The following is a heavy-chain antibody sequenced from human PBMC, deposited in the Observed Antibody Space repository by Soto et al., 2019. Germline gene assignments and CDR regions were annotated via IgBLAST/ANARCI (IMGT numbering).Heavy chain of an antibody. D-gene: IGHD2-21*02. J-gene: IGHJ4*02. Sequence: QVQLQESGPKLVNPSETLSLTCTVSSDSISRFSWSWIRQAAGKGLEWIGRVYVNADTKYAPSLSSRLNISVDTSKNQFSLRLTSVTAPDTAVYFCAREARGDFSGIFDYWGRGTLVTVSS. V-gene: IGHV4-4*07. CDR3: AREARGDFSGIFDY. CDR1: SDSISRFS. CDR2: VYVNADT.